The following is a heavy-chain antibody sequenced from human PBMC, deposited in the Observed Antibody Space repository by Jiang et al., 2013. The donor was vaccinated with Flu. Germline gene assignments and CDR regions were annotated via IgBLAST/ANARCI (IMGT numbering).Heavy chain of an antibody. Sequence: GSGLVKPSQTLSLSCSVSGASMSTGDYYGTWIRQLPEKGLEWLGFIYSSGSTNYNPSLKGRVVMSVDTSQNQLSLKLYSMTAADTAVYYCAIFRGLRGGIDHWGQGALVTVSS. CDR1: GASMSTGDYY. D-gene: IGHD4-23*01. CDR3: AIFRGLRGGIDH. V-gene: IGHV4-31*03. CDR2: IYSSGST. J-gene: IGHJ4*02.